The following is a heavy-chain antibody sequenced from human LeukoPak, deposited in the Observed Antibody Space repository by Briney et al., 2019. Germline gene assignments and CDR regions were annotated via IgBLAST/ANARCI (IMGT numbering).Heavy chain of an antibody. CDR2: ISGSGGST. CDR3: ADYYDSSSSYFVY. CDR1: GFTFSSYA. J-gene: IGHJ4*02. Sequence: GGSLRLSCAASGFTFSSYAMSWVRQAPGKGLEWVSAISGSGGSTYYADSVKGRFTITRDNSKNTLHRKMSRLRAGDRAVYCCADYYDSSSSYFVYWGQGTLVTVSS. V-gene: IGHV3-23*01. D-gene: IGHD3-22*01.